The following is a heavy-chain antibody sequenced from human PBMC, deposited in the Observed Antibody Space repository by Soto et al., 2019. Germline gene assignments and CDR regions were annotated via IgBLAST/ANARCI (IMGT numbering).Heavy chain of an antibody. CDR2: IYYSGTT. V-gene: IGHV4-28*01. CDR3: ARREIQGPIDY. D-gene: IGHD1-26*01. Sequence: QVQLQESGPGLVKPSDTLSLTCAVSGYSISSSNWWGWIRQPPGKGLEWIGYIYYSGTTYYNPSLKNRVTMSVDTAKNHFSLKLTSVTAVDTAVYYCARREIQGPIDYWGQGTLVTVSS. CDR1: GYSISSSNW. J-gene: IGHJ4*02.